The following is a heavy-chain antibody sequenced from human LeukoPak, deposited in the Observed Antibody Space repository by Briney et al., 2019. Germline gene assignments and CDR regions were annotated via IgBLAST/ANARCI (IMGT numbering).Heavy chain of an antibody. J-gene: IGHJ6*03. Sequence: SETLSLTCAVYGGSFSGYYWSWIRQPPGKGLEWIGSIYHSGSTYYNPSLKSRVTISVDTSKNQFSLKLSSVTAADTAVYYCARGPGLLWFGESSYYYMDVWGKGTTVTISS. CDR3: ARGPGLLWFGESSYYYMDV. V-gene: IGHV4-34*01. CDR1: GGSFSGYY. CDR2: IYHSGST. D-gene: IGHD3-10*01.